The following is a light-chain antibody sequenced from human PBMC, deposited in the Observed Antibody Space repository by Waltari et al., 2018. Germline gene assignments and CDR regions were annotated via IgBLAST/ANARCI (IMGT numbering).Light chain of an antibody. Sequence: QSALTQPASVSGSPGQSITISCTGTSSDVGGYNYVSWYQQHLGKAPKLMLYDVSNRPLGVSNRFSGSKSGNTASLTIFGLQAENEADYYCSSYTSSSVVFGGGTKLTVL. CDR2: DVS. CDR1: SSDVGGYNY. J-gene: IGLJ2*01. CDR3: SSYTSSSVV. V-gene: IGLV2-14*03.